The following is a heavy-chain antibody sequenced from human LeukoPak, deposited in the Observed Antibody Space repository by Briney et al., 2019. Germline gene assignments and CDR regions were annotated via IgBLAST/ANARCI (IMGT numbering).Heavy chain of an antibody. J-gene: IGHJ4*02. CDR2: INPNSGGT. CDR3: ARDPPPHYYDSSGLSTLD. V-gene: IGHV1-2*02. CDR1: GYTFTGYY. Sequence: GASVKVSCKASGYTFTGYYMHWVRQAPGQGLEWMGWINPNSGGTNYAQKFQGRVTMTRDTSISTAYMELSRLRSDDTAVYYCARDPPPHYYDSSGLSTLDWGQGTLVTVSS. D-gene: IGHD3-22*01.